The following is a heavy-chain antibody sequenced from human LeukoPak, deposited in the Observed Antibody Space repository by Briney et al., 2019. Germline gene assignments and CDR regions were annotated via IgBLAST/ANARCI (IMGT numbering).Heavy chain of an antibody. Sequence: SETLSLTCAVYGGSFSGYYWSWIRQPPGKGLEWIGEINHSGSTNYNPSLKSRVTISVDTSKNQFSLKLSSVTAADTAVYYCAREVLGPYYSDYWGQGTLVTVSS. CDR2: INHSGST. CDR3: AREVLGPYYSDY. CDR1: GGSFSGYY. D-gene: IGHD2-8*02. J-gene: IGHJ4*02. V-gene: IGHV4-34*01.